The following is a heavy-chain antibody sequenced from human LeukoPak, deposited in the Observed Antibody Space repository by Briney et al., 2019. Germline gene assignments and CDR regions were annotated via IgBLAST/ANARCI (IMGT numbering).Heavy chain of an antibody. J-gene: IGHJ4*02. V-gene: IGHV4-59*06. D-gene: IGHD2-2*01. CDR2: IYYNGST. CDR1: DGSISSYY. Sequence: SETLSLTCTVSDGSISSYYWSWIRQPAGKGLEWIGYIYYNGSTYYNPSLKSRVTISVDTSKNQFSLKLSSVTAADTAVYYCARVVPAAMEIDYWGQGTLVTVSS. CDR3: ARVVPAAMEIDY.